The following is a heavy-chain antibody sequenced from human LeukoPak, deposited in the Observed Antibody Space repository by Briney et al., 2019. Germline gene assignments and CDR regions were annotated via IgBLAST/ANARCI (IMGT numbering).Heavy chain of an antibody. J-gene: IGHJ5*02. V-gene: IGHV4-30-2*01. CDR3: ARLQYCSGTSCYWFDP. D-gene: IGHD2-2*01. CDR2: IYHSGST. CDR1: GGSISSGGYS. Sequence: SQTLSLTCAVSGGSISSGGYSWSWIRQPPGKGLEWIGYIYHSGSTYYNPSLKSRVTISVDTSKNQFSLRLSSVTAADTAVYYCARLQYCSGTSCYWFDPWGQGTLVTVSS.